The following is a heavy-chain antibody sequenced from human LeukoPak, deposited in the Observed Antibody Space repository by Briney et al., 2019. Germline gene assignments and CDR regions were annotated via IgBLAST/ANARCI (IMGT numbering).Heavy chain of an antibody. CDR2: IWYDGSNE. Sequence: GRSLRLSCVASGITFSSFGMHWVRQAPGKGLEWVAFIWYDGSNEYYADSVKGRFTIFRDNSKNTLYLQMNGLRGDDTAVYYCARDSPLTAGPFDPWGQGTLVTVSS. J-gene: IGHJ5*02. CDR1: GITFSSFG. CDR3: ARDSPLTAGPFDP. D-gene: IGHD7-27*01. V-gene: IGHV3-33*01.